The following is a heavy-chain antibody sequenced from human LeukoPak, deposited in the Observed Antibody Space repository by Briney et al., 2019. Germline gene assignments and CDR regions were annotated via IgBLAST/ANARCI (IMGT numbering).Heavy chain of an antibody. CDR2: IYYSGST. D-gene: IGHD1-1*01. Sequence: PSETLSLTCTVSGGSISSFYWSWIRRPPGKGLEWIGYIYYSGSTNYNPSLKSRVTISVDTSKTQFSLKLSSDTAADTAGYYCARHGTSGTNLNWFDPWGQGTLVTVSS. CDR3: ARHGTSGTNLNWFDP. CDR1: GGSISSFY. J-gene: IGHJ5*02. V-gene: IGHV4-59*01.